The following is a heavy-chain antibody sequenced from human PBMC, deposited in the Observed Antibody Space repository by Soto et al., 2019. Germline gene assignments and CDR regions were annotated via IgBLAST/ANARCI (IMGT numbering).Heavy chain of an antibody. D-gene: IGHD6-19*01. CDR2: IYYSGST. J-gene: IGHJ5*02. Sequence: SETLSLTCTVSGGSVSSGSYYWSWIRQPPGKGLEWIGYIYYSGSTNYNPSLKSRVTISVDTSKNQFSLKLSSATAADTAVYYCARMIAVAGTNWFDPWGQGTLVTVSS. CDR1: GGSVSSGSYY. CDR3: ARMIAVAGTNWFDP. V-gene: IGHV4-61*01.